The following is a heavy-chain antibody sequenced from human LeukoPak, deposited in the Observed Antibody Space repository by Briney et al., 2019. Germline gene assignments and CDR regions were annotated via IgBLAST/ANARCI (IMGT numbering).Heavy chain of an antibody. CDR3: ARAGYDFWSGYPRYYFDY. D-gene: IGHD3-3*01. CDR2: IYYSGST. V-gene: IGHV4-30-4*08. CDR1: GGSISSGDYY. Sequence: SQTLPLTCTVSGGSISSGDYYWSWIRQPPGKGLEWIGYIYYSGSTYYNPSLKSRVTISVDTSKNQFSLKLSSVTAADTAVYYCARAGYDFWSGYPRYYFDYWGQGTLVTVSS. J-gene: IGHJ4*02.